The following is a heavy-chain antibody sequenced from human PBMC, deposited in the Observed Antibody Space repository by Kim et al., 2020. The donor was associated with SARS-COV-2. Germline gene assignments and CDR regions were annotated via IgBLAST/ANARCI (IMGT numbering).Heavy chain of an antibody. J-gene: IGHJ4*02. CDR1: GFTFSNYA. Sequence: GGSLRLSCAASGFTFSNYAMSWVRQAPGEGLEWVSTLSTSGGSTYYAYSVRGRFTISRDNSKSTLYLQMNSLRAEDTAIYYCAKLDILTGPGAPFDYWGQGTLVTVSS. CDR3: AKLDILTGPGAPFDY. CDR2: LSTSGGST. D-gene: IGHD3-9*01. V-gene: IGHV3-23*01.